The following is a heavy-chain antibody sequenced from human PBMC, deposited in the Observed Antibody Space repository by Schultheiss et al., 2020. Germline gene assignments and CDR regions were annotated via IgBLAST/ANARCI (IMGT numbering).Heavy chain of an antibody. CDR1: GFTFSMNS. Sequence: GGSLTLSCAASGFTFSMNSINWVRQAPGKGLEWVANIKQDGSEKYYVDSLKGRFTISRDNSKNSLYLQMNSLRTEDTALYYCAKDLEGDSSQAYYYYGMDVWGQGTTVTVSS. J-gene: IGHJ6*02. CDR3: AKDLEGDSSQAYYYYGMDV. CDR2: IKQDGSEK. D-gene: IGHD3-22*01. V-gene: IGHV3-7*03.